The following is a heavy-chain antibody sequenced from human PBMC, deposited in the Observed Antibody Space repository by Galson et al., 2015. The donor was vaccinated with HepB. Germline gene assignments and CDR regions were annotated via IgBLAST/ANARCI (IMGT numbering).Heavy chain of an antibody. CDR3: ARDQSVYAPS. Sequence: SLRLSCAASGFGFSSSWMQWVRRAPGKGLVWVSRINTDGSATSYADSVKGRFTISRDNAKNTLYLQMNSLRVEETAMYYCARDQSVYAPSWGQGTLVTVSS. J-gene: IGHJ5*02. V-gene: IGHV3-74*01. CDR1: GFGFSSSW. D-gene: IGHD2-2*01. CDR2: INTDGSAT.